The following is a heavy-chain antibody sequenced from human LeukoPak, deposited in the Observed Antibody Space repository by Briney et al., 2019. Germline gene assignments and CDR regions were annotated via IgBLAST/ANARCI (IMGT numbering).Heavy chain of an antibody. CDR2: IYSGGST. V-gene: IGHV3-53*01. CDR1: GFTFSSYW. CDR3: ASPIAAVAGTGYFQH. D-gene: IGHD6-19*01. J-gene: IGHJ1*01. Sequence: PGGSLRLSCVASGFTFSSYWMGWVRQAPGKGLEWVSVIYSGGSTYYADSVKGRFTISRDNSKNTLYLQMNSLRAEDTAVYYCASPIAAVAGTGYFQHWGQGTLVTVSS.